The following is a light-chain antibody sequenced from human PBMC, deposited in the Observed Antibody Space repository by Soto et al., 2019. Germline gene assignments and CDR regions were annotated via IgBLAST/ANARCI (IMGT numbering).Light chain of an antibody. J-gene: IGKJ2*01. CDR2: GAS. Sequence: EVVMTQSPATLSVSPGERATLSCRASQSVSSNLAWYQQKPGQAPRLLFYGASTRATGIPARFSGSGSGTEFTLTISSLQSEDFVIYYCQQYNNWPPLFGQGTKLEIK. CDR3: QQYNNWPPL. V-gene: IGKV3-15*01. CDR1: QSVSSN.